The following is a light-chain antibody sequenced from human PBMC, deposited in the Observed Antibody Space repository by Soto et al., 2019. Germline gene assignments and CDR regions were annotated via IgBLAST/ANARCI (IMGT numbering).Light chain of an antibody. Sequence: EIVLTQSPATLSLSPGERAALSCRASQSVSSYLAWYQQKPGQAPRLLIYDASKRAPGIPARFTGSGSGTDFTLTISSLEPEDFAVYFSQQRSNWPSTFGGGTKVEI. CDR2: DAS. CDR1: QSVSSY. J-gene: IGKJ4*01. CDR3: QQRSNWPST. V-gene: IGKV3-11*01.